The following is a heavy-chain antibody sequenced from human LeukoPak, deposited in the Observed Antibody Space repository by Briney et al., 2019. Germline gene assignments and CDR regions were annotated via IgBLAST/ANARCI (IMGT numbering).Heavy chain of an antibody. CDR3: ARDTSFNYGAHAMDV. J-gene: IGHJ6*02. CDR1: GFTFDNYA. Sequence: GGSLRLSCAASGFTFDNYAMNWVRQAPGKGLEWVLGISGSGAYTYYANSVKGRFSISRDNSQNTLYLQLNSLRAEDTAIYYCARDTSFNYGAHAMDVWGQGTTVTVSS. V-gene: IGHV3-23*01. D-gene: IGHD4/OR15-4a*01. CDR2: ISGSGAYT.